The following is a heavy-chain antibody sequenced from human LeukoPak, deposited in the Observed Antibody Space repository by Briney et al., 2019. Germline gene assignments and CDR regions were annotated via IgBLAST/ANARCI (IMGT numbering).Heavy chain of an antibody. J-gene: IGHJ4*02. V-gene: IGHV3-66*01. CDR1: GFTVSSNY. D-gene: IGHD6-25*01. Sequence: GGSLRLSCAASGFTVSSNYMSWVRQAPGKGLEWVSVIYTGDATNYADSVKGRFTISRDSSKNTLYLQMSSLRAEDTAVYYCARDRLFDYWGQGTLVTVSS. CDR3: ARDRLFDY. CDR2: IYTGDAT.